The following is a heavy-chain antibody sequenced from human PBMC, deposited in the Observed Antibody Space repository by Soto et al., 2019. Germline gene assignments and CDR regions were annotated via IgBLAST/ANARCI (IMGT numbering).Heavy chain of an antibody. D-gene: IGHD5-12*01. Sequence: EVQLVESGGGLVQPGGSLRLSCAASGVTFSIYSMNWVRQAPGKGLEWVSYITSSGSAIYYADTGKGRFTISRDNAKNSLYLQMNSLRAEDTAVYYCTRGYTGYAQAGLDSWGQGTLVTVSA. J-gene: IGHJ4*02. CDR2: ITSSGSAI. V-gene: IGHV3-48*01. CDR3: TRGYTGYAQAGLDS. CDR1: GVTFSIYS.